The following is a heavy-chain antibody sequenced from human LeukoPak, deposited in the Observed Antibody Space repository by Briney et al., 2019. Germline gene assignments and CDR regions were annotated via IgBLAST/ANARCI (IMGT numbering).Heavy chain of an antibody. Sequence: SETLSLTCAVYGGSFSGYYWSWIRQSPGKGLEWIGEINHSGSTNYNPSLKSRVTISVDTSKNQFSLKLSSVTAADTAVYYCARHAGYCSSTSCYGRVDAFDIWGQGTMVTVSS. CDR3: ARHAGYCSSTSCYGRVDAFDI. CDR1: GGSFSGYY. V-gene: IGHV4-34*01. J-gene: IGHJ3*02. D-gene: IGHD2-2*01. CDR2: INHSGST.